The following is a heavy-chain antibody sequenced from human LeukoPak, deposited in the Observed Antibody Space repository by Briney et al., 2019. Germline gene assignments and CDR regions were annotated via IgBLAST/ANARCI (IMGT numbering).Heavy chain of an antibody. Sequence: PGGSLRLSCAASGFTFSSYSMNWVRQAPGKGLEWVSAISGSGGSTYYADSEKGRFTISRDNSKNTLYLQMNSLRAEDTAVYYCAKDVAAAGTYYFDYWGQGTLVTVSS. CDR1: GFTFSSYS. J-gene: IGHJ4*02. CDR2: ISGSGGST. CDR3: AKDVAAAGTYYFDY. D-gene: IGHD6-13*01. V-gene: IGHV3-23*01.